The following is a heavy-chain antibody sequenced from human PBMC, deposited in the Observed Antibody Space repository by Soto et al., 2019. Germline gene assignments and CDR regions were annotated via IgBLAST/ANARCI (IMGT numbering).Heavy chain of an antibody. CDR3: AKDLGLDY. CDR1: GFTFSSYA. J-gene: IGHJ4*02. V-gene: IGHV3-23*01. Sequence: PGGSLRLSCAASGFTFSSYAMTWVRQAPGKGLEWVSAISGSGGSTYYADSVKGRFTISRDNSKSTLSLQMSSLRAEDTALYYCAKDLGLDYWGQGTLVTVSS. CDR2: ISGSGGST.